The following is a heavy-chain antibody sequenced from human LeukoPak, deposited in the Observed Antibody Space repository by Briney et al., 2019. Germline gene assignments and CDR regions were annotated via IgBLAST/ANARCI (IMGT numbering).Heavy chain of an antibody. D-gene: IGHD4-17*01. CDR2: ISGSGATT. J-gene: IGHJ4*02. CDR3: ASLNGDYDDY. Sequence: PGGSLRLSCAASGFTFSSYDMNWLRQAPGKGLEWVATISGSGATTYYADSVKGRFTISRDNSKNSLYLQMNSLRAEDTAVYYCASLNGDYDDYWGQGALVTVSS. CDR1: GFTFSSYD. V-gene: IGHV3-23*01.